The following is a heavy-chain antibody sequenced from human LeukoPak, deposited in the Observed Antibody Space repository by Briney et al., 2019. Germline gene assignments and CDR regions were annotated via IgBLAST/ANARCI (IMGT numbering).Heavy chain of an antibody. CDR1: GFTYSNYW. D-gene: IGHD3-22*01. CDR2: IKQDGRER. V-gene: IGHV3-7*01. J-gene: IGHJ4*02. CDR3: ARDAYIDRYSDY. Sequence: GGSLRLSCAASGFTYSNYWMSWVRQAPGKGLEWVANIKQDGRERYYVDSVKGRFTISRDNAKNSMYLQMNSLRADDTAVYYCARDAYIDRYSDYWGQGTLVTVSS.